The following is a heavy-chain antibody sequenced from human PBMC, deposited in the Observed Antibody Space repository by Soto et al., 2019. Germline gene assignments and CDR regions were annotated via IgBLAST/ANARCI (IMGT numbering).Heavy chain of an antibody. Sequence: QVQLVESGGGVVQPGRSLRLSCAASGFTFSSYGMHWVRQAPGKGLEWVAVIGYDGSNKYYADSVKGRFTISRDNSKNTLYLQMNSLRAEDTAVYYCARGDYGDSRGAFDIWGQGTMVTVSS. D-gene: IGHD4-17*01. V-gene: IGHV3-33*01. CDR3: ARGDYGDSRGAFDI. CDR2: IGYDGSNK. J-gene: IGHJ3*02. CDR1: GFTFSSYG.